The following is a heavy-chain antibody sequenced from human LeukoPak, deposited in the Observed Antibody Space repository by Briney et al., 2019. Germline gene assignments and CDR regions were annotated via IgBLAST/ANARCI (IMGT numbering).Heavy chain of an antibody. CDR2: VSGNGGAT. CDR3: ARGAAAGDY. J-gene: IGHJ4*02. V-gene: IGHV3-23*01. D-gene: IGHD6-13*01. CDR1: GFTFSRYA. Sequence: PGGSLRLSCAASGFTFSRYAMNWVRQAPGKGLEWVSAVSGNGGATYSADSVKGRFTISRDNSKNTLSLQMNSLRAEDTAVYYCARGAAAGDYWGQGTLVTVSS.